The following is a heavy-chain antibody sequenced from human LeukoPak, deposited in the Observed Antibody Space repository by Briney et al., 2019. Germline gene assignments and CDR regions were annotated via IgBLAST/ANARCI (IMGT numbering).Heavy chain of an antibody. CDR3: ASLLNGGVAHWFDP. J-gene: IGHJ5*02. CDR1: GGSISNTNYY. CDR2: IYYSGNT. D-gene: IGHD7-27*01. Sequence: SETLSLTCTVSGGSISNTNYYWGWIRQPPGRGPEWIGNIYYSGNTYYNSSLKSRVTISVDTSKNQFSLKLSSVTAADTAVYYCASLLNGGVAHWFDPWGQGTLVTVSS. V-gene: IGHV4-39*01.